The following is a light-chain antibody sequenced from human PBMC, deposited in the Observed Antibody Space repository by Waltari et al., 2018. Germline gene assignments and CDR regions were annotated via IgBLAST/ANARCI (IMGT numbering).Light chain of an antibody. CDR2: GAV. V-gene: IGKV1-39*01. Sequence: DIQMTQSPSSLSASVGDRVTITCRASQSISSFLNWYQQKPGKAPKLLIYGAVKLQNGVPSRFSGSGSETDFTLTISSLQPDDFATYYCQQSYSTPGTFGQGTKVEIK. J-gene: IGKJ1*01. CDR1: QSISSF. CDR3: QQSYSTPGT.